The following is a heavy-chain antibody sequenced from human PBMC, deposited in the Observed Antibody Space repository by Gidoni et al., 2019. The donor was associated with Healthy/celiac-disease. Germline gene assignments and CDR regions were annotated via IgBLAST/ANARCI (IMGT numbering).Heavy chain of an antibody. CDR2: ISGSGGST. Sequence: EVQLLESGGGLVQPGGSLILSCAASGFTFSSYAMSWVRQAPGKGLEWVSAISGSGGSTYYADSVKGRFTISRDNSKNTLYLQMNSLRAEDTAVYYCAKYSSVIPNHLDYWGQGTLVTVSS. CDR1: GFTFSSYA. J-gene: IGHJ4*02. CDR3: AKYSSVIPNHLDY. V-gene: IGHV3-23*01. D-gene: IGHD2-15*01.